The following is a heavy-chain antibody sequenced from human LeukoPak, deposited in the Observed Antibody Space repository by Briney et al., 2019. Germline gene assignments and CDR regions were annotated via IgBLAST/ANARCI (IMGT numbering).Heavy chain of an antibody. CDR3: ARDRWVRLTGTGCFDY. D-gene: IGHD1-20*01. Sequence: ASVKVSCKASGYTFTGYYMHWVRQAPGQGLEWMGWINPNSGGTNYAQKFQGRVTMTRDTSISTAYMELSRLRSDDTAVYYCARDRWVRLTGTGCFDYWGQGTLVTVSS. CDR2: INPNSGGT. CDR1: GYTFTGYY. V-gene: IGHV1-2*02. J-gene: IGHJ4*02.